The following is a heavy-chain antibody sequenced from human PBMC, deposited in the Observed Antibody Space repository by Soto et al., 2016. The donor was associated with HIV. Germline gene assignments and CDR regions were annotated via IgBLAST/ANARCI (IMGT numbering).Heavy chain of an antibody. CDR1: GFTFKTFT. CDR2: IGTSNYYI. CDR3: ARDDPIGGXAFDI. D-gene: IGHD1-26*01. J-gene: IGHJ3*02. Sequence: EVQVVESGGGLVKPGGSLRLSCLASGFTFKTFTMNWVRQVPGKGLEWVSSIGTSNYYIYYADSVKGRFTISRDNAKNSVFLQMNALGADDTAMYYCARDDPIGGXAFDIWAKGHWSPSLQ. V-gene: IGHV3-21*01.